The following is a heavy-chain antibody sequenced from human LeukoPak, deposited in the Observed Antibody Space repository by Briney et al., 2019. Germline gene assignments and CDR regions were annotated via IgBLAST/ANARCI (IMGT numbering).Heavy chain of an antibody. Sequence: SETLSLTCTVSGGSISSSSYYWGWVRQPPGKGLEWIGSIYYSGSTYYNPSLKSRVTISVDTSKNQFSLKLSSVTAADTAVYYCARGRGAARSVWFDPWGQGTLVTISS. CDR2: IYYSGST. J-gene: IGHJ5*02. V-gene: IGHV4-39*01. D-gene: IGHD6-6*01. CDR1: GGSISSSSYY. CDR3: ARGRGAARSVWFDP.